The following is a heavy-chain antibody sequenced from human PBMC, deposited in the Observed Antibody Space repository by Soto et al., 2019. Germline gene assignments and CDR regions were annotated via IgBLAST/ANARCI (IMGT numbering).Heavy chain of an antibody. CDR3: ASHSGSTPEGRYYYGMDV. D-gene: IGHD1-26*01. Sequence: QVQLVQSGAEVKKPGSSVKVSCKASGGTFSSYAISWVRQAPGHGLEWMGGIIPIFGTADYAQKFQGRVRITADESTSTAYMELSSLRSEDTAVYYCASHSGSTPEGRYYYGMDVWGQGTTVTVSS. V-gene: IGHV1-69*12. CDR2: IIPIFGTA. J-gene: IGHJ6*02. CDR1: GGTFSSYA.